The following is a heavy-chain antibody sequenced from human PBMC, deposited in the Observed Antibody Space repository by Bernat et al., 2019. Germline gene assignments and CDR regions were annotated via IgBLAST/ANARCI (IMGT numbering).Heavy chain of an antibody. D-gene: IGHD2-15*01. J-gene: IGHJ4*02. CDR3: VRDAGYGSGGSCYNLFDS. CDR1: GSTFSDHY. CDR2: IRNKPNSYTK. V-gene: IGHV3-72*01. Sequence: EVQLVESGGGLVQPGGSLRLSCAASGSTFSDHYMDWVRQAPGKGLEWISRIRNKPNSYTKEYAASVKGRFTISRDDSKNSLYLQMNSLKTEDTAVYYCVRDAGYGSGGSCYNLFDSWGQGTLVTVSS.